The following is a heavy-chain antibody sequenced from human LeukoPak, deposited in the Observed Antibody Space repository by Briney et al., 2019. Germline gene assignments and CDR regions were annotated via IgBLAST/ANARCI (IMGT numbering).Heavy chain of an antibody. CDR2: VYFDGGT. CDR3: ARDHYYDGRGRFDP. D-gene: IGHD3-16*01. J-gene: IGHJ5*02. Sequence: SETLSLTCSVSGGSVTSGIYHWAWIRQPPGKGLEWIGSVYFDGGTHYNPSLQSRVTISVDTSKNQFSLRLNSVTAADTALHFCARDHYYDGRGRFDPWGQGTLVTVSS. V-gene: IGHV4-39*07. CDR1: GGSVTSGIYH.